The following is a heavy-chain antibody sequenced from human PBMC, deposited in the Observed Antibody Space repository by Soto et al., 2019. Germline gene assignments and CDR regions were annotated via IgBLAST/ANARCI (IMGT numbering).Heavy chain of an antibody. CDR3: ARGDSTDCSNGVCSFFYNHDMDV. V-gene: IGHV1-2*04. CDR1: GYSFTDYH. CDR2: INPKSGGT. J-gene: IGHJ6*02. Sequence: ASVKVSCKASGYSFTDYHIHWVRQAPGQGPEWLGRINPKSGGTSTAQKFQRWVTMTTDTSISTASMELTRLTSDDTAIYYCARGDSTDCSNGVCSFFYNHDMDVWGQGTTVTVS. D-gene: IGHD2-8*01.